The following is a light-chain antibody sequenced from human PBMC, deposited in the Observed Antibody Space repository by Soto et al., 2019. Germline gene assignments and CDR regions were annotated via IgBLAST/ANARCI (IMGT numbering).Light chain of an antibody. CDR1: QSVRSSH. J-gene: IGKJ4*01. CDR3: KQYSIFPIT. Sequence: EIGLTQSPGTLSLSPGERATLSCRAGQSVRSSHFAWYQQKPGQAPRLLIYGSSSRATGIPDRFSGSGSATAFTLPISSLEPEDFAVYHCKQYSIFPITFGGGSKVDIK. CDR2: GSS. V-gene: IGKV3-20*01.